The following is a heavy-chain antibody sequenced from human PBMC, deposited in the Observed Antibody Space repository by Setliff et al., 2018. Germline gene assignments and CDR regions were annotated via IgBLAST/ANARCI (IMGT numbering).Heavy chain of an antibody. CDR2: ISPYSGNT. V-gene: IGHV1-18*01. J-gene: IGHJ5*02. Sequence: ASVKVSCKASGYSLTRYYMHWVRQAPGQGLEWVGWISPYSGNTYSAQRFQGTVTLTTDTSTSTAYMDVRSLTSDDTAVYFCERLVRYCTTTSCQRTSGEDLWGQGALVTVSS. CDR3: ERLVRYCTTTSCQRTSGEDL. D-gene: IGHD2-2*01. CDR1: GYSLTRYY.